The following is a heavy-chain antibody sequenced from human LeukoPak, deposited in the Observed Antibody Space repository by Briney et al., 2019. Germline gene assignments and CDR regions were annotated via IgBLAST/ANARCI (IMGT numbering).Heavy chain of an antibody. Sequence: GGSLRLSCAASGFTFSSYSMNWVRQAPGKGLEWVSSISSSSSYIYYADSVKGRFTISRDNAKNSLYLQMNSLRAEDTAVYYCASLELGRRTNYYYGMDVWGQGTTVTVSS. J-gene: IGHJ6*02. V-gene: IGHV3-21*01. D-gene: IGHD1-1*01. CDR3: ASLELGRRTNYYYGMDV. CDR1: GFTFSSYS. CDR2: ISSSSSYI.